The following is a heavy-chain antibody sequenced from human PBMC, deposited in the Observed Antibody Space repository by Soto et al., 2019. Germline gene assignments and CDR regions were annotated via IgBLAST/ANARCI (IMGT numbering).Heavy chain of an antibody. V-gene: IGHV3-30*18. CDR1: GFTFSSYG. J-gene: IGHJ4*02. CDR3: AKDPLHVVVVAAMAGYFDY. CDR2: ISYDGSNK. Sequence: GGSLRLSCAASGFTFSSYGMHWVRQAPGKGLEWVAVISYDGSNKYYADSVKGRFTISRDNSKNTLYLQMNSLRAEDTAVYYCAKDPLHVVVVAAMAGYFDYWGQGTLVTVSS. D-gene: IGHD2-15*01.